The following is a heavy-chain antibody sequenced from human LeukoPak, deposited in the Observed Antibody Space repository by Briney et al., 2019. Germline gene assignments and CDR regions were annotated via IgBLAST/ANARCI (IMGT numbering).Heavy chain of an antibody. Sequence: SETLSLTCTVSGGSISSSSYYWGWIRQPPGKGLEWIGGIYYSGSTYYNPSLKSRVTISVDTSKNQFSLKLSSVTAADTAVYYCARGRWGCSGGSCYRGPYYYYMDVWGKGTTVTVSS. CDR3: ARGRWGCSGGSCYRGPYYYYMDV. CDR2: IYYSGST. J-gene: IGHJ6*03. CDR1: GGSISSSSYY. V-gene: IGHV4-39*07. D-gene: IGHD2-15*01.